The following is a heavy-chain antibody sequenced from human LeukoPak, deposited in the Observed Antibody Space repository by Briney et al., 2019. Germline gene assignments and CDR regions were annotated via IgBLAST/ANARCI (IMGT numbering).Heavy chain of an antibody. CDR3: AKGYGWEASYYYYYMDG. CDR2: IRYDGSNK. CDR1: GFTFSSYE. V-gene: IGHV3-30*02. J-gene: IGHJ6*03. Sequence: PGGSLRLSCAASGFTFSSYEMNWVRQAPGKGLEWVSFIRYDGSNKYYADSVKGRFTLSRDNSKNTLYLQMNSLRAEDTALYYCAKGYGWEASYYYYYMDGWGKGTTVTISS. D-gene: IGHD1-26*01.